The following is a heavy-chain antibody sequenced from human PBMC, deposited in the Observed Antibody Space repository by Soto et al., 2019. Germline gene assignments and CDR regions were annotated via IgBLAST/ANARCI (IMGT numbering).Heavy chain of an antibody. CDR3: ARQHPLDSSGWYY. V-gene: IGHV5-51*01. CDR2: IYPGDSEI. J-gene: IGHJ1*01. Sequence: XESLKISWKVSGDSFTSFWIGWVRQMPGKGLEWLGIIYPGDSEIRYSPSFQGQVTISADKSITTAYLQWSSLKASDTAMYYCARQHPLDSSGWYYWGQGTLVTVSS. CDR1: GDSFTSFW. D-gene: IGHD6-19*01.